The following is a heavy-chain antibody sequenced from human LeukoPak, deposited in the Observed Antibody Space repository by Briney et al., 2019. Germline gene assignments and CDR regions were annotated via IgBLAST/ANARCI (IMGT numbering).Heavy chain of an antibody. D-gene: IGHD4/OR15-4a*01. CDR2: IDSGGSS. J-gene: IGHJ4*02. CDR3: ARGSRGARLDY. CDR1: GGSLWRDY. V-gene: IGHV4-4*07. Sequence: PSETLSLTCIVCGGSLWRDYWSWIRQPAGKGLEWIGRIDSGGSSNCNPSLKSRGTMSVDTSNNQISLKLTSVTAADTAVYYCARGSRGARLDYWGEGSLVTVSS.